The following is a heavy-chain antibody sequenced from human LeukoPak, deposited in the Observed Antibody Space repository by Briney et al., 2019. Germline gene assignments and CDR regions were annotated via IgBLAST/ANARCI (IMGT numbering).Heavy chain of an antibody. J-gene: IGHJ4*02. CDR2: INPNSGGT. Sequence: ASVKVSCKASGYTFTGYYMHWGRQAPGQGLEWMGWINPNSGGTNYAQKFQGRVTMTRDTSISTAYMELSRLRSDDTAVYYCVRESPSRYPDYWGQGTLVTVSS. CDR1: GYTFTGYY. D-gene: IGHD2-2*02. V-gene: IGHV1-2*02. CDR3: VRESPSRYPDY.